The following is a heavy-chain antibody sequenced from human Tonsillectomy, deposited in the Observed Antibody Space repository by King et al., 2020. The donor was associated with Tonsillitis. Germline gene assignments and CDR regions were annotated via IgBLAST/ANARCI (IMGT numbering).Heavy chain of an antibody. V-gene: IGHV3-23*01. D-gene: IGHD3-3*01. Sequence: VQLLESGGGLVQPGGSLRLSCAASGFTLETYAMSWVRQAPGKGLEWVSAVSSSGISTYYADSVKGRFTMSRDDSSNTLYLQGNSLRAEDTAVYFCAKEAGEVYDFWSGYYYSAFDIWGQGTMVTVSS. J-gene: IGHJ3*02. CDR3: AKEAGEVYDFWSGYYYSAFDI. CDR1: GFTLETYA. CDR2: VSSSGIST.